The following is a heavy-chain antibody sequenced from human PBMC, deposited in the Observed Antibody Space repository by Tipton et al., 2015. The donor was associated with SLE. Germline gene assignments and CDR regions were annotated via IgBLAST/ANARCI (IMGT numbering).Heavy chain of an antibody. CDR2: IYYSGST. Sequence: TLSLTCTVSGGSISGSNYYWGWIRQPPGKGLEWNGSIYYSGSTYYNPSLKSRVTISVDTSKNQFSLKLSSVTAADTAVYYCASHPAWDRDYWGQGTLVTVSS. CDR3: ASHPAWDRDY. CDR1: GGSISGSNYY. D-gene: IGHD1-26*01. V-gene: IGHV4-39*07. J-gene: IGHJ4*02.